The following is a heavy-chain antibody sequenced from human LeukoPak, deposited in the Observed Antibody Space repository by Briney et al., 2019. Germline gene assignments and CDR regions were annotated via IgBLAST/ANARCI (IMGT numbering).Heavy chain of an antibody. Sequence: GRSLRLSCAASGFTFSSYTMHWVRQAPGKGLEWVAVISYDGSNKYYADSVKGRFTISRDNSKNTLDLQMNSLRAEDTATYYCAKEKRNLRGARDAFDIWGQGTMVTVSA. CDR2: ISYDGSNK. J-gene: IGHJ3*02. CDR1: GFTFSSYT. D-gene: IGHD1-26*01. CDR3: AKEKRNLRGARDAFDI. V-gene: IGHV3-30*14.